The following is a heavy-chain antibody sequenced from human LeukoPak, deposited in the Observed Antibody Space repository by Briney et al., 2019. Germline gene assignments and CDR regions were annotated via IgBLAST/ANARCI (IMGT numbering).Heavy chain of an antibody. CDR2: MSAYNGNT. J-gene: IGHJ4*02. CDR1: GYTFTSYS. CDR3: ARASYCSDGSCYSDY. V-gene: IGHV1-18*01. Sequence: ASVKVSCKASGYTFTSYSISWVRQGPGQGPEWMGWMSAYNGNTIYAQKVKGRVTMTTDTSTSTAYMELRSLKSDDTAVYYCARASYCSDGSCYSDYWGQGTLVTVSS. D-gene: IGHD2-15*01.